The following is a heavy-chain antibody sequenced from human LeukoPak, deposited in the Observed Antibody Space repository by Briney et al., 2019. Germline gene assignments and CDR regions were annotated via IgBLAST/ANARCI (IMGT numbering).Heavy chain of an antibody. D-gene: IGHD2/OR15-2a*01. CDR1: GYSFTDKY. J-gene: IGHJ4*02. CDR3: ARSEYSKSGNYYRMGTPY. V-gene: IGHV1-2*02. Sequence: GASVKVSCKASGYSFTDKYMHWVRQAPGQGLEWMGWINPNSGGTNYAQKFQGRVTMTTDTSMSTAYMELSRLTSDDTAVYYCARSEYSKSGNYYRMGTPYWGQGTLITVSS. CDR2: INPNSGGT.